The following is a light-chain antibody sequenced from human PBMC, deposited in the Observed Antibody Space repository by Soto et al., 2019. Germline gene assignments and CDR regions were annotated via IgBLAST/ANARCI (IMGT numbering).Light chain of an antibody. J-gene: IGLJ7*01. CDR3: QSYDSSLSAV. Sequence: QPVLTQPPSVSGAPGQRVTISCTGSSSNIGAGYDVHWYQQLPGTAPRLLIYGNSNRPSGVPDRFSGSKSGTSASLAITGLQAEDEAEYYCQSYDSSLSAVFGGGTQLTVL. CDR2: GNS. CDR1: SSNIGAGYD. V-gene: IGLV1-40*01.